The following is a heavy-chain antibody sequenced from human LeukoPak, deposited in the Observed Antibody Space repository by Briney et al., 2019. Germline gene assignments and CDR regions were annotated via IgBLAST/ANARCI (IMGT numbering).Heavy chain of an antibody. D-gene: IGHD6-19*01. CDR2: IWRGGNYK. V-gene: IGHV3-33*01. CDR3: LTDPWASGWAFLS. CDR1: GFIFETHA. J-gene: IGHJ5*02. Sequence: PGRSLRLSCSPSGFIFETHAMHWVRQAPGQGLEWVALIWRGGNYKFFADSVKGRFTILRDDSRSALFLLMDSLCVDDTAVYYCLTDPWASGWAFLSWGQGVLVTVSS.